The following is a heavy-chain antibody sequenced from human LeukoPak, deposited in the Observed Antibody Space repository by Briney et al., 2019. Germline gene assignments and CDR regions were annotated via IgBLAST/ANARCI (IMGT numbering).Heavy chain of an antibody. CDR2: VSPDGSQE. CDR1: GFTLRDSW. Sequence: GGSLRLSCAASGFTLRDSWMIWVRQAPGKGLEWVAKVSPDGSQESYVDSVKGRFTVSRDNAKNSLYLQMNSLRAEDTAVYYCARGALVGGNCSGGRCYLFDYWGQGTLVTVSS. V-gene: IGHV3-7*05. J-gene: IGHJ4*02. D-gene: IGHD2-15*01. CDR3: ARGALVGGNCSGGRCYLFDY.